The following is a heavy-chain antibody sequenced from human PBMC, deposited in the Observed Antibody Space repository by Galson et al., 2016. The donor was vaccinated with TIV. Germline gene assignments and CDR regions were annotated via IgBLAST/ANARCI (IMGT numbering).Heavy chain of an antibody. V-gene: IGHV1-2*02. CDR2: INANSGDT. D-gene: IGHD3-3*01. Sequence: SVKVSCKASGYTFAAYYVHWVRQAPGQGLEWMGWINANSGDTTYAQMFQDRATMTRDRSINTAYMELNRLRSDDTAVYYCTRGLVLLKWLLYGDLWGQGTLVTVSS. CDR3: TRGLVLLKWLLYGDL. J-gene: IGHJ5*02. CDR1: GYTFAAYY.